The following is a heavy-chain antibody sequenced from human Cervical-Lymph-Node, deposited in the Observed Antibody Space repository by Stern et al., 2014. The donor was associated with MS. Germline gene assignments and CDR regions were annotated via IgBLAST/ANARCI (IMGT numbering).Heavy chain of an antibody. CDR2: IYYTGST. V-gene: IGHV4-59*01. J-gene: IGHJ4*02. Sequence: QVQLQESGPGQVKPSETLSLSCTVSGRSIRGYYWTWIRQPPGKGLEWIGHIYYTGSTNYKPSLKSRATIFVDTSKNQVSLKLTSVTAADTAVYYCARGRWYGDYWGQGTLVTVSS. CDR3: ARGRWYGDY. D-gene: IGHD2-15*01. CDR1: GRSIRGYY.